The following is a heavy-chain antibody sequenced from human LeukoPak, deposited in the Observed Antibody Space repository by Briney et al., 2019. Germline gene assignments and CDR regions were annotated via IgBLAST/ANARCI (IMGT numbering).Heavy chain of an antibody. CDR1: GFTFSSYS. CDR2: ISSSSSYI. V-gene: IGHV3-21*01. D-gene: IGHD3-22*01. J-gene: IGHJ4*02. Sequence: GGSLRLSCAASGFTFSSYSMNWVRQAPGKGLEWVSSISSSSSYIYYADSVKGRFTISRDNAKNSLYLQMNSLRAEDTAVYYCARDYYYDSSGYYYLANRDYWGQGTLVTVSS. CDR3: ARDYYYDSSGYYYLANRDY.